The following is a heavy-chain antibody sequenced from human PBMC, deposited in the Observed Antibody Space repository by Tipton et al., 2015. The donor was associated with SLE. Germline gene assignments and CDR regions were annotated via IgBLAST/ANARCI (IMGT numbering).Heavy chain of an antibody. D-gene: IGHD3-3*01. CDR2: IIPFLDFP. CDR3: ARDHMEV. Sequence: QSGAEVKKPGSSEKDSCKASGGTFSSNTITWVRQAPGQGLEWMGRIIPFLDFPNYAQRFQGRFTITADKSTSTTYMDLSNLRSEDTAVYFCARDHMEVWGQGTLITVSS. CDR1: GGTFSSNT. V-gene: IGHV1-69*04. J-gene: IGHJ4*02.